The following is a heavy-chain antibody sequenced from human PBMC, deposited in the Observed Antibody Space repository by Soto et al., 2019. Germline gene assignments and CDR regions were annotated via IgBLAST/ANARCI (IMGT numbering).Heavy chain of an antibody. D-gene: IGHD1-20*01. Sequence: PGGSLKLSCAGSGFAFDDHTMHWVRQIPGKRLEWVSLITWDGDSTFYADSVKGRFTISRDNSKNSLFLQMNSLTTEDTGLYYCAKEKNRIFDYWGQGTLVTVS. V-gene: IGHV3-43*01. CDR1: GFAFDDHT. CDR2: ITWDGDST. J-gene: IGHJ4*02. CDR3: AKEKNRIFDY.